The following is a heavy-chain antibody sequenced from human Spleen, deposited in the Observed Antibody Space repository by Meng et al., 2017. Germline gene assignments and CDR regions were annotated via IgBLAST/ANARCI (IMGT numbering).Heavy chain of an antibody. D-gene: IGHD1-1*01. Sequence: QVVGVGGCCVKSGGSLTLYYTNSGFIFNNAWMSWVRQTTGKGLEWVARIKSKVDGETTDYPAFVKGRFTISRDDSKNTLYLHMNSLNTEDTAVYYCIWNDLGDYWGQGNLVTVSS. CDR2: IKSKVDGETT. V-gene: IGHV3-15*01. J-gene: IGHJ4*02. CDR3: IWNDLGDY. CDR1: GFIFNNAW.